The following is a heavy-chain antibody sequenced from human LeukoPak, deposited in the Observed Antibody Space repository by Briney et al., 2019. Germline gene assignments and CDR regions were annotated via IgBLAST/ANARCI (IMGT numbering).Heavy chain of an antibody. J-gene: IGHJ4*02. CDR1: ALTFSTNG. V-gene: IGHV3-23*01. D-gene: IGHD2-21*02. Sequence: GGSLRLSCAAPALTFSTNGLSWIRQGPGEDLVCASSISVSGTTYYADSVKGRFTISRDNSNDTLFLQMNSVRAEDTAVYYCAKSSGGDYLQYFDSWGQGALVTVSS. CDR2: ISVSGTT. CDR3: AKSSGGDYLQYFDS.